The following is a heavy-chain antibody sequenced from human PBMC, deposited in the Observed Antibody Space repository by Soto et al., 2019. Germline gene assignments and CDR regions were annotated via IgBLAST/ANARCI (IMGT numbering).Heavy chain of an antibody. V-gene: IGHV4-34*01. J-gene: IGHJ4*02. CDR1: GESFSGYY. CDR3: ARGVGGNYDYIWGSYRGGMYYFDY. Sequence: QVQLQQWGAGLLKPSETLSLTCAVYGESFSGYYWSWIRQPPGKGLEWIGEINHSGSTNYNPSLKSRVTISVDTSKNQFSLKLSSVTAADTAVYYCARGVGGNYDYIWGSYRGGMYYFDYWGQGTLVTVSS. CDR2: INHSGST. D-gene: IGHD3-16*02.